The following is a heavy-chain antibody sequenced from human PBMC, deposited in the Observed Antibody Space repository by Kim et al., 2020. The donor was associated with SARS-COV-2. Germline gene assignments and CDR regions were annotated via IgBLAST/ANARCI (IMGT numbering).Heavy chain of an antibody. J-gene: IGHJ3*02. CDR1: GGSFSGYY. V-gene: IGHV4-34*01. CDR2: INHSGST. CDR3: ARGQGGDYYGSGSYVAFD. D-gene: IGHD3-10*01. Sequence: SETLSLTCAVYGGSFSGYYWSWIRQPPGKGLEWIGEINHSGSTNYNPSLKSRVTISVDTSKNQFSLKLSSVTAADTAVYYCARGQGGDYYGSGSYVAFD.